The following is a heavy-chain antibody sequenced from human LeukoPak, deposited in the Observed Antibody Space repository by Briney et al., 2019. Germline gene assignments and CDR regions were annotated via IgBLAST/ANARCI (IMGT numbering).Heavy chain of an antibody. D-gene: IGHD3-22*01. CDR1: GGSISSYY. Sequence: PSETLSLTCTVSGGSISSYYWGWIRQPPGKGLEWIGSIYYSGSTYYNPSLKSRVTISVDTSKNQFSLKLSSVTAADTAVYYCARQFLLYYYDSSGYYSFPDYWGQGTLVTVSS. CDR2: IYYSGST. V-gene: IGHV4-39*01. CDR3: ARQFLLYYYDSSGYYSFPDY. J-gene: IGHJ4*02.